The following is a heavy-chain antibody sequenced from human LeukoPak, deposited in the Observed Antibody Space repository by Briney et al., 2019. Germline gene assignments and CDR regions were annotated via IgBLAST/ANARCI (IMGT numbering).Heavy chain of an antibody. D-gene: IGHD6-6*01. CDR3: ARGSIAARPRVYCYYYMDV. CDR2: ISAYNGNT. Sequence: ASVKVSCKASGYTFTSYGISWVRQAPGQGLEWMGWISAYNGNTNYAQKLQGRVTMTTDTSTSTAYMELRSLRSDDTAVYYCARGSIAARPRVYCYYYMDVWGKGTTVTVSS. CDR1: GYTFTSYG. V-gene: IGHV1-18*01. J-gene: IGHJ6*03.